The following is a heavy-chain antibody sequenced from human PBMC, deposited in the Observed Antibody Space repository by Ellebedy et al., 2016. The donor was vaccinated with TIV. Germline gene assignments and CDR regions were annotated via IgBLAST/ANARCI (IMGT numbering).Heavy chain of an antibody. J-gene: IGHJ4*02. D-gene: IGHD3-22*01. CDR2: IKQDGSEK. Sequence: GESLKISCAASGFTFSSYWKSCVRQAPGKGLEWVANIKQDGSEKYYVDSVKGRFTISRDNAKNSLYLQMNSLRAEDTAVYYCARVYDSIDYWGQGTLVTVSS. CDR3: ARVYDSIDY. CDR1: GFTFSSYW. V-gene: IGHV3-7*01.